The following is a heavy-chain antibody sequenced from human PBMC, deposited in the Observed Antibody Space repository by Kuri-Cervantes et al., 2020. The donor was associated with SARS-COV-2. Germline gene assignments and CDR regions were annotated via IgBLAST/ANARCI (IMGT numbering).Heavy chain of an antibody. V-gene: IGHV3-21*04. CDR2: ISSSSSYI. J-gene: IGHJ4*02. D-gene: IGHD1-14*01. CDR1: GFTFSSYS. CDR3: ARETPDHRNSWFDY. Sequence: LSLTCAASGFTFSSYSMNWVRQAPGKGLEWVSSISSSSSYIYYADSVKGRFTISRDNSKNTVYLHMNSLKPNDTGVYYCARETPDHRNSWFDYWGQGSLVTVSS.